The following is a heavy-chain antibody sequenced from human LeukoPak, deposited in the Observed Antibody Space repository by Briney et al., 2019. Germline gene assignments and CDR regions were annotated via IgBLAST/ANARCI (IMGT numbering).Heavy chain of an antibody. CDR2: ISSSSSTI. D-gene: IGHD2-15*01. J-gene: IGHJ4*02. V-gene: IGHV3-48*01. CDR3: ARHPSVVAATRGARGTDY. Sequence: PGGSLRLSCAASGFTFSSYSMNWVRQAPGKGLEWVSYISSSSSTIYYADSVKGRFTISRDNAKNSLYLQMNSLRAEDTAVYYCARHPSVVAATRGARGTDYWGQGTLVTVSS. CDR1: GFTFSSYS.